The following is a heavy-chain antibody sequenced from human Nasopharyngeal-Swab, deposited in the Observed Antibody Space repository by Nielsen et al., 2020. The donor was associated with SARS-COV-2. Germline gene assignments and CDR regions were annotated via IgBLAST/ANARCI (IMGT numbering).Heavy chain of an antibody. CDR2: ISGSGGST. CDR3: AAGSDY. D-gene: IGHD2-15*01. Sequence: GESLKISCAASGFTFSSYAMSWVRQAPGKGLEWVSAISGSGGSTYYADSVKGRFTISRDNSENTLYLQMNSLKTEDTAVYYCAAGSDYWGQGTLVTVSS. J-gene: IGHJ4*02. V-gene: IGHV3-23*01. CDR1: GFTFSSYA.